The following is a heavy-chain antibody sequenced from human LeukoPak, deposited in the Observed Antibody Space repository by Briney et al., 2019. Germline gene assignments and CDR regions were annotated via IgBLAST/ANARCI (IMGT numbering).Heavy chain of an antibody. Sequence: SETLSLTCTVSSGSIRSYYWGWVRQPPGKGLEWIGRIYTTGTTQYNPSLKSRVTMSVDTSTNQFSLNLRSMTAADTAVYYCGRQGYTASYYFFDYWSQGTLVAVS. CDR1: SGSIRSYY. CDR3: GRQGYTASYYFFDY. D-gene: IGHD1-26*01. CDR2: IYTTGTT. J-gene: IGHJ4*02. V-gene: IGHV4-4*07.